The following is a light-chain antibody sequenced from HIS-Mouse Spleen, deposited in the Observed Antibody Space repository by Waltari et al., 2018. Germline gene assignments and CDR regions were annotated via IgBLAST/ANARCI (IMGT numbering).Light chain of an antibody. Sequence: DIQLTQSPSFLSESVGDRVTITCRAIQGISIYLAWYQKKPGKAPKLLIYAASTLQSGVPSRFSGSGSVTEFTLTISSLQPEDFATYYCQQLNSYPLTFGGGTKVEIK. CDR3: QQLNSYPLT. CDR2: AAS. V-gene: IGKV1-9*01. J-gene: IGKJ4*01. CDR1: QGISIY.